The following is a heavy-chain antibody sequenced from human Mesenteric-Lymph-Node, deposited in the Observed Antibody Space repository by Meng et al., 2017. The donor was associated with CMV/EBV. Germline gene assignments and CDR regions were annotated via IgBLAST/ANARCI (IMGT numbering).Heavy chain of an antibody. Sequence: GGSLRLSCAASGLPYSSYWMAWVRQAPGKGLEWVANINGDGREIFYVDSVKGRFTISRDNAKNSVYLQMNSLRAEDTAVYYCASEVPRTPYYFDSWGQGALVTVSS. J-gene: IGHJ4*02. CDR3: ASEVPRTPYYFDS. CDR1: GLPYSSYW. CDR2: INGDGREI. V-gene: IGHV3-7*01. D-gene: IGHD1-1*01.